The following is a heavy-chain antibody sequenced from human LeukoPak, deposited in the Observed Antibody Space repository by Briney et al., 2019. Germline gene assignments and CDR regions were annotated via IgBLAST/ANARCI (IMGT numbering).Heavy chain of an antibody. CDR2: IHYNGST. CDR1: GGSISSSSYF. J-gene: IGHJ5*02. D-gene: IGHD5-24*01. Sequence: PSETLSLTCTVSGGSISSSSYFWGWIRQPPGKGLEWIGSIHYNGSTYYHPSLKSRVTISIDTSKNQFSLKLSFVTAADTAVYYCARHVEMATIPWGQGTLVTVSS. V-gene: IGHV4-39*01. CDR3: ARHVEMATIP.